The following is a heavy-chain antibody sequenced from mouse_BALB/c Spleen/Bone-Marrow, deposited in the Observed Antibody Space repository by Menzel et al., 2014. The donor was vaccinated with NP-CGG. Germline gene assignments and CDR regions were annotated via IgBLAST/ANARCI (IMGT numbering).Heavy chain of an antibody. D-gene: IGHD2-4*01. V-gene: IGHV5-6*02. J-gene: IGHJ2*01. CDR1: GFTFSSYG. CDR2: ISSGGSYS. Sequence: DVKLVESGGDLVKPGGSLKLSCAASGFTFSSYGMSWVRQTPDKRLEWVATISSGGSYSYYPDSATGRFSISRDNAKNTLYLQMSSLKSEDTTMYYCARQAYYDYDGYFDYWGQGTTLTVSS. CDR3: ARQAYYDYDGYFDY.